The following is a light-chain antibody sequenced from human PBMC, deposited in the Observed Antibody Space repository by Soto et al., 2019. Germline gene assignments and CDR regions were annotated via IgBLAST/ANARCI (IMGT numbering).Light chain of an antibody. CDR3: RAYTTSIALYV. CDR1: SSDVGEYKY. CDR2: DVS. J-gene: IGLJ1*01. V-gene: IGLV2-14*03. Sequence: QSALTQPSSVSGSPGQSITISCTEISSDVGEYKYVSWYQQHPGTAPKHIIDDVSNRPTGVSNRFSGSKSGSTASLTISGVQAEDEADYYCRAYTTSIALYVFGAGTKVTVL.